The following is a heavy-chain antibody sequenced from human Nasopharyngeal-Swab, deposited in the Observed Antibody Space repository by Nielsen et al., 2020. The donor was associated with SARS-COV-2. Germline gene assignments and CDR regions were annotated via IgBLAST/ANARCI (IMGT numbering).Heavy chain of an antibody. D-gene: IGHD1-26*01. CDR3: ARDVAKVGATLEN. J-gene: IGHJ4*02. CDR1: EFTISRYG. Sequence: GVSLRLSCAASEFTISRYGMHWVRQAPGKGLEWVAYISSSSSTSYYADSVKGRFTISRDNPKNSLYLQMNSLRDEDTALYYGARDVAKVGATLENWGQGTLVTVSS. CDR2: ISSSSSTS. V-gene: IGHV3-48*02.